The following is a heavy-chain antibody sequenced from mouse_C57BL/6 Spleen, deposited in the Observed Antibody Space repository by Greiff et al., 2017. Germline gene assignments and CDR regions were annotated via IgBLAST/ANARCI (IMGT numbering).Heavy chain of an antibody. CDR2: IDPSDSYT. Sequence: VQLQQPGAELVMPGASVKLSCKASGYTFTSYWMHWVKQRPGQGLEWIGEIDPSDSYTNYNQKFKGKSTLTVDKSSSTAYMQLSSLTSEDSAVYYCARDYGSSPRYFDVWGTGTTVTVSS. CDR1: GYTFTSYW. J-gene: IGHJ1*03. V-gene: IGHV1-69*01. CDR3: ARDYGSSPRYFDV. D-gene: IGHD1-1*01.